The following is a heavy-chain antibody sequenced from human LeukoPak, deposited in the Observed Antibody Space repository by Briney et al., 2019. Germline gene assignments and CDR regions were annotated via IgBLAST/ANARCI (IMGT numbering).Heavy chain of an antibody. CDR1: GFTFSSYA. J-gene: IGHJ4*02. D-gene: IGHD3-10*01. CDR3: AKDRYYYGSGSYEIDY. Sequence: GGSLRLSCAASGFTFSSYAMSWVRQAPGKGLEWVSAISGSGGSTYYADSVKGRFTISRDNSKNTLYLQMNSLRAEDTAVYYCAKDRYYYGSGSYEIDYWGQGTLVTVSS. CDR2: ISGSGGST. V-gene: IGHV3-23*01.